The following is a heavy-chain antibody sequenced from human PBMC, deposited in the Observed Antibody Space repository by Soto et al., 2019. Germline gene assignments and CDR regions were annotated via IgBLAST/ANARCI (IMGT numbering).Heavy chain of an antibody. D-gene: IGHD6-25*01. Sequence: PGGSLRLSCAASGFSFRNYAMSWVREAPGKGLEWVLAISGSGSTTYSAGSVRGRFTMFRDNSKNTLYLQMNSLSPEDTAVYYCPKFFVGTGGSSASPSFLNSWGQGTLVTVSP. CDR1: GFSFRNYA. J-gene: IGHJ4*02. CDR2: ISGSGSTT. V-gene: IGHV3-23*01. CDR3: PKFFVGTGGSSASPSFLNS.